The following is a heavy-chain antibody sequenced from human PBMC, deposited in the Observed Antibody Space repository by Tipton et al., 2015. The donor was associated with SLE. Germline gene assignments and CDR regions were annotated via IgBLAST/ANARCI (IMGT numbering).Heavy chain of an antibody. CDR1: GGSIRSSSYY. Sequence: TLSLTCTVSGGSIRSSSYYWGWIRQPPGKGLEWIGSIYYSGSTYYNPSLKSRVTISVDTSKNQSSLKLSSVTAADTAVYYCARGGSGYYTGFGYWGQGTLVTVSS. V-gene: IGHV4-39*07. J-gene: IGHJ4*02. CDR3: ARGGSGYYTGFGY. CDR2: IYYSGST. D-gene: IGHD3-3*01.